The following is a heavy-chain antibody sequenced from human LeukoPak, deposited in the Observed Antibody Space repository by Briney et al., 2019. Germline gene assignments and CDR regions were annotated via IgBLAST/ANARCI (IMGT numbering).Heavy chain of an antibody. CDR3: ARGKDWICRNRLCFTGYSEY. J-gene: IGHJ4*02. Sequence: GGSLRRSCTTSGFTFTTYWRSWVRQAPGEGLEWVANIKQDGSGKHYEDSVRGRFTSSRDNAKNSVYLQIDSLQAEDTAVLYCARGKDWICRNRLCFTGYSEYWGRGTTVTVSS. D-gene: IGHD2-8*01. CDR1: GFTFTTYW. V-gene: IGHV3-7*01. CDR2: IKQDGSGK.